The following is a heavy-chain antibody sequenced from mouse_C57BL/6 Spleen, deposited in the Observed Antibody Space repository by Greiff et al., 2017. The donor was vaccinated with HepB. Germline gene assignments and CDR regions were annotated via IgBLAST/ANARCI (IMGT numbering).Heavy chain of an antibody. J-gene: IGHJ4*01. Sequence: VQLQQPGAELVRPGTSVKLSCKASGYTFTSYWMHWVKQRPGQGLEWIGVIDPSDSYTNYNQKFKGKATLTVDTSSSTAYMQLSSLTSEDSAVYYCARYDQAMDYWGQGTSVTVSS. CDR3: ARYDQAMDY. V-gene: IGHV1-59*01. D-gene: IGHD2-3*01. CDR2: IDPSDSYT. CDR1: GYTFTSYW.